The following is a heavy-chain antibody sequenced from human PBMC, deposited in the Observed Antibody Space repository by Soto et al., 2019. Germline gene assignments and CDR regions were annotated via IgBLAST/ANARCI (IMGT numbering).Heavy chain of an antibody. V-gene: IGHV4-31*03. Sequence: SETLSLTCTVSGGSISSGGYYWSWIRQHPGKGLEWIGYIYYSGSTYYNPSLKSRVTISVDTSKNQFSLKLSSVTAADTAVYYCARDLREDLPYGMDVWGQGTTVTVSS. CDR3: ARDLREDLPYGMDV. CDR1: GGSISSGGYY. D-gene: IGHD2-2*01. CDR2: IYYSGST. J-gene: IGHJ6*02.